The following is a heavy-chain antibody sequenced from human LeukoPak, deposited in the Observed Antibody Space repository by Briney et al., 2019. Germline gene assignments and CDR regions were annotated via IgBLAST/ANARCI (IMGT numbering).Heavy chain of an antibody. CDR3: ARGDPDISFGVVGDAFDI. V-gene: IGHV3-30*04. D-gene: IGHD3-3*01. CDR2: ISYDGSNK. CDR1: GFTFSSYA. Sequence: TGGPLRLSCAASGFTFSSYAMHWVRQAPGKGLEWVAVISYDGSNKYYADSVKGRFTISRDNAKKSLYLLMSSLRAEDTAVYYCARGDPDISFGVVGDAFDIWGQGTMVTVSS. J-gene: IGHJ3*02.